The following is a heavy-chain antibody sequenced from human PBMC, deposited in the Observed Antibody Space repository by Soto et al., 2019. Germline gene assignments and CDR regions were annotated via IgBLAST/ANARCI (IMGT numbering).Heavy chain of an antibody. Sequence: EVQLLESGGGLVQPGGSPRLSCAASGFTFSIYAMNWVRQAPGKGLEWVAGIIGAGAPYYADPVKGRFTISRDNSKNTLYLQMNSLRDEDTALYFCAKDFTPDSRWDIDYWGQGTLVTVSS. CDR3: AKDFTPDSRWDIDY. J-gene: IGHJ4*02. D-gene: IGHD1-26*01. CDR2: IIGAGAP. CDR1: GFTFSIYA. V-gene: IGHV3-23*01.